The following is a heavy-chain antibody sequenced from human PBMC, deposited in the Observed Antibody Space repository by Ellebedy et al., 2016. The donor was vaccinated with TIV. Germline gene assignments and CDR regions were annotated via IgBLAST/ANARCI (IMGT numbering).Heavy chain of an antibody. D-gene: IGHD5/OR15-5a*01. CDR3: TRDLTNIVSGDY. V-gene: IGHV1-2*02. CDR1: GYTFTDYY. J-gene: IGHJ4*02. CDR2: INPNSGGT. Sequence: AASVKVSCKTSGYTFTDYYIHWVRQAPGQGLEWTAWINPNSGGTNYAQKFQGRVTVTRDTSTSTAFLELSRLRSDDTAVYYCTRDLTNIVSGDYWGQGTLVTVSS.